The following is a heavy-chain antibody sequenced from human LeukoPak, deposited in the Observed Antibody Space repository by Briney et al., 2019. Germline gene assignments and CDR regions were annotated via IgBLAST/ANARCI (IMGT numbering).Heavy chain of an antibody. CDR1: GGSISSFY. CDR3: ARGDYSGSYPFDY. Sequence: SGTLSLTCTVSGGSISSFYWSWIRQPPGKGLEWIGYMSYSGTTKYNPSLKSRLTISMDTSKNQFSLKLSSVTAADTAVYYCARGDYSGSYPFDYWGQGTLVTVSS. CDR2: MSYSGTT. V-gene: IGHV4-59*01. D-gene: IGHD1-26*01. J-gene: IGHJ4*02.